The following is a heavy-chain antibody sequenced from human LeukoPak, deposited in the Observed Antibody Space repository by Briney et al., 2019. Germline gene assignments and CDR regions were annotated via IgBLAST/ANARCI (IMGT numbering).Heavy chain of an antibody. CDR3: AKDALPGYSSGWYGRRKDAFDI. J-gene: IGHJ3*02. CDR1: GFTFSSYA. V-gene: IGHV3-23*01. D-gene: IGHD6-19*01. Sequence: GGSLRLSWAASGFTFSSYAMSWVRQAPGKGLEWVSAISGSGGSTYYADSVKGRFTISRDNSKNTLYLQMNSLRAEDTAVYYCAKDALPGYSSGWYGRRKDAFDIWGQGTMVTVSS. CDR2: ISGSGGST.